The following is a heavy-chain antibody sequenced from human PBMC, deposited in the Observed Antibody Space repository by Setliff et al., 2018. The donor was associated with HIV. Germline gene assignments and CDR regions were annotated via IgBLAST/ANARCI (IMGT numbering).Heavy chain of an antibody. CDR3: ARARGVGGHFYYYGMDV. V-gene: IGHV1-2*02. CDR1: GYTFTGYY. J-gene: IGHJ6*01. D-gene: IGHD3-16*01. CDR2: INPNSGGT. Sequence: ASVKVSCKASGYTFTGYYMHWVRQAPGQGLEWMGWINPNSGGTNYAQKFQGRVTMTRDTSVSTAYMELSRLRSDDTAVYYCARARGVGGHFYYYGMDVWGPWTLLVTVSS.